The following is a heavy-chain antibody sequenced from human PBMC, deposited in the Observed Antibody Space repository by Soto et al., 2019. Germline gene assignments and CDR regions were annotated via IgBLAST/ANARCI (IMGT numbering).Heavy chain of an antibody. CDR1: GFTFSSYE. CDR3: AGRYFDWLGNWFDP. V-gene: IGHV3-48*03. J-gene: IGHJ5*02. D-gene: IGHD3-9*01. Sequence: LGGSLRLSCAASGFTFSSYEMNWVRQAPGKGLEWVSYISSSGSTIYYADSVKGRFTISRDNAKNSLYLQMNSLRAEDTAVYYCAGRYFDWLGNWFDPWGQGTLVTVSS. CDR2: ISSSGSTI.